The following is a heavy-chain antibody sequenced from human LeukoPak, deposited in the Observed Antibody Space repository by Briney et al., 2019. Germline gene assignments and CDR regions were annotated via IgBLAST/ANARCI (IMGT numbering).Heavy chain of an antibody. D-gene: IGHD2-2*02. CDR1: GFTFSSYA. V-gene: IGHV3-23*01. CDR3: AKCHSSTSCYIGY. J-gene: IGHJ4*02. Sequence: PGGSLRLSXAASGFTFSSYAMSWVRQSPGKGLEWVSAISGSGGSTYYADSVKGRFTISRDNSKNTLYLQMNSLRAEDTAVYYCAKCHSSTSCYIGYWGQGTLVTVSS. CDR2: ISGSGGST.